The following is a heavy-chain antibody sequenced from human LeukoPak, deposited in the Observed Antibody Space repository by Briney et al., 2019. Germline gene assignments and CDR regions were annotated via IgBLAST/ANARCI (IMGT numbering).Heavy chain of an antibody. CDR2: ISAYNGNT. D-gene: IGHD1-1*01. V-gene: IGHV1-18*01. CDR1: GYTFTSYG. Sequence: ASVKVSCKASGYTFTSYGISWVRQAPGQGLEWMGWISAYNGNTNYAQKLQGRVTMTTDTSTSTAYMELRSLRSDDTAVYYCARWKVDDYYYYGMDVWGQGTTVTVSS. CDR3: ARWKVDDYYYYGMDV. J-gene: IGHJ6*02.